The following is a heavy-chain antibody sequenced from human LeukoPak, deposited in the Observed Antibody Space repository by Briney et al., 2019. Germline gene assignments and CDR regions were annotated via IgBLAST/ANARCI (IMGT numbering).Heavy chain of an antibody. CDR1: GYTFTSYG. D-gene: IGHD3-22*01. CDR3: APRYYYDRDFDY. Sequence: ASVKVSCKASGYTFTSYGISWVRQAPGQGLEWMGGISAYNGNTNYAQKLQGRVTMTTDTSTSTAYMELRSPRSDDTAVYYCAPRYYYDRDFDYWGQGTLVTVSS. J-gene: IGHJ4*02. CDR2: ISAYNGNT. V-gene: IGHV1-18*01.